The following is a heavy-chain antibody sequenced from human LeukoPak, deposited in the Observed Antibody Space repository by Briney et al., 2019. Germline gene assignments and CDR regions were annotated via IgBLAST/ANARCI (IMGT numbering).Heavy chain of an antibody. V-gene: IGHV4-61*02. CDR3: ARGPYCGGDCFLAA. J-gene: IGHJ4*02. D-gene: IGHD2-21*02. CDR1: GYSISSGYY. Sequence: KPSETLSLTCTVSGYSISSGYYWSWIRQPAGKGLEWIGRIYTSGSANYSPSLKSRVTISVDTSKNQFSLKLSSVTAADTAVYYCARGPYCGGDCFLAAWGQGTLVTVSS. CDR2: IYTSGSA.